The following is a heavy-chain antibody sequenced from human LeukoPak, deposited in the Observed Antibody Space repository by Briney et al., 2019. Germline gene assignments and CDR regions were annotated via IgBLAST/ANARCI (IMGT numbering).Heavy chain of an antibody. CDR1: GGSISSYY. D-gene: IGHD4-17*01. V-gene: IGHV4-59*12. CDR2: ISDIGST. J-gene: IGHJ5*02. CDR3: ARDQTAPDDYGDCHNNCFAP. Sequence: SETLSLTCTVSGGSISSYYWSWIRQPPGKGLEWIAYISDIGSTNYNPSLKSRVTMSVDTSKNQFSLKLSSVTAADTAVYYCARDQTAPDDYGDCHNNCFAPWGQGTLVTVSS.